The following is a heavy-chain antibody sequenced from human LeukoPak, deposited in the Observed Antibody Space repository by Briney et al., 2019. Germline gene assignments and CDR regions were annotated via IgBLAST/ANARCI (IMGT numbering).Heavy chain of an antibody. CDR3: ARGRKSLTSIFGVVTFPFDY. CDR1: GGSFSGYY. CDR2: INHSGST. V-gene: IGHV4-34*01. Sequence: SETLSLTCAVYGGSFSGYYWSWIRQPPGKGLEWIGEINHSGSTNYNPSLKSRVTISVDTSKNQFSLKLSSVTAADTAVYYCARGRKSLTSIFGVVTFPFDYXXQGTLVTVS. D-gene: IGHD3-3*01. J-gene: IGHJ4*02.